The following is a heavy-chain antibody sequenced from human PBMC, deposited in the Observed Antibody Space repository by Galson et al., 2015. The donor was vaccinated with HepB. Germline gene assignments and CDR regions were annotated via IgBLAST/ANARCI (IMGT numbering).Heavy chain of an antibody. CDR3: ARVGSPWIRLSPPGY. J-gene: IGHJ4*02. CDR2: ISYDGSNK. V-gene: IGHV3-30-3*01. D-gene: IGHD5-18*01. Sequence: SLRLSCAASGFAFSSYAMHWVRQAPGKGLEWVAVISYDGSNKYYADSVKGRFTISRDNSKNTLYLQMNSLRAEDTAVYYCARVGSPWIRLSPPGYWGQGTLVTVSS. CDR1: GFAFSSYA.